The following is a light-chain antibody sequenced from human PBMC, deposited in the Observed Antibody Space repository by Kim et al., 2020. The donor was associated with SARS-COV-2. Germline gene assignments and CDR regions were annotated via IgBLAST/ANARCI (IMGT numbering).Light chain of an antibody. Sequence: SSELTQDPGVSVALGQTVRITCQGDILRMYFASWYQKKPGQAPLLVLYGNNFRLSVIPARFSGSSSGTTASLTITGAQADDEADYYCNSRDSDNHHRVFGGGTKLTVL. CDR1: ILRMYF. CDR3: NSRDSDNHHRV. V-gene: IGLV3-19*01. J-gene: IGLJ3*02. CDR2: GNN.